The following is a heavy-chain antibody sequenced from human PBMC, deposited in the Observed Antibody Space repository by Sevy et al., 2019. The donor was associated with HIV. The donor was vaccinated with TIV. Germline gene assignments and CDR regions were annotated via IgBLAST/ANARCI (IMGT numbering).Heavy chain of an antibody. D-gene: IGHD6-13*01. J-gene: IGHJ4*02. CDR3: AIRIAAAGSVTSDY. V-gene: IGHV1-2*05. CDR1: GYTFTGYY. CDR2: INPNSGGT. Sequence: ASVKVSCKASGYTFTGYYMDWVRQAPGQGLEWMGRINPNSGGTNYAQKFQGRVTMTRDTSISTAYMELSRLRSDDTDVYYCAIRIAAAGSVTSDYWGQGTLVTVSS.